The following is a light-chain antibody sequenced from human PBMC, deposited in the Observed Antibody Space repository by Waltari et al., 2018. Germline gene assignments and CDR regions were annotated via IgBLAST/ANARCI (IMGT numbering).Light chain of an antibody. CDR3: QQYDSYLYT. CDR2: QAA. V-gene: IGKV1-5*01. J-gene: IGKJ2*01. Sequence: DIQMTQSPSTLSASVGDRVTITCRASQSISRWLAWYKQKPGKAPKLLIYQAASLKIGVPSRFSGSESGTEFTLTISSLQPYDFATYYCQQYDSYLYTFGQGTKLEIK. CDR1: QSISRW.